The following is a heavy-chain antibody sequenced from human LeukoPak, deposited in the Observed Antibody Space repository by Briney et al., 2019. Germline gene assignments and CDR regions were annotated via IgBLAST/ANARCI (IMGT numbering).Heavy chain of an antibody. CDR1: GGSFSGYS. CDR2: INHSGST. J-gene: IGHJ4*02. D-gene: IGHD3-22*01. CDR3: AGGAGYYYDSSGYYY. Sequence: SETLSLTCAVYGGSFSGYSWSWIRQPPGKGLEWIGEINHSGSTNYNPSLKSRVTISVDTSNNQFTLKLSSVTAADTAVYYCAGGAGYYYDSSGYYYWGQGTLVTVSS. V-gene: IGHV4-34*01.